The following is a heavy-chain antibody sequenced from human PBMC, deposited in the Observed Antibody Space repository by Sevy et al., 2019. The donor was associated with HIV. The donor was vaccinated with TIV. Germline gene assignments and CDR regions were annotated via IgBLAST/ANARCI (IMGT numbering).Heavy chain of an antibody. CDR3: ARAAIAAAGSNFDY. Sequence: SETLSLTCTVSGGSISSGGYYWSWIRQHPGKGLEWIGYIYYSGSTYYNPSLKSRVTISVDTSKNQFSLKLSSVTAADTAVYYCARAAIAAAGSNFDYWGQGTLVTISS. CDR1: GGSISSGGYY. D-gene: IGHD6-13*01. CDR2: IYYSGST. J-gene: IGHJ4*02. V-gene: IGHV4-31*03.